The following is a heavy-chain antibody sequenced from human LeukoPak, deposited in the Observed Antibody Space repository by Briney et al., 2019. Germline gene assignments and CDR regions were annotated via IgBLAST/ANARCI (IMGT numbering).Heavy chain of an antibody. J-gene: IGHJ4*02. CDR1: RFTFSDYY. CDR2: ISSSGSTI. V-gene: IGHV3-11*04. CDR3: ARVSGYSGCDYDYFDY. Sequence: GGSLRLSCAASRFTFSDYYMSWIRQAPGKGLEWVSYISSSGSTIYYADSVEGRFTISRDNAKNSLYLQMNSLRAEDTAVYYCARVSGYSGCDYDYFDYWGQGTLVTVSS. D-gene: IGHD5-12*01.